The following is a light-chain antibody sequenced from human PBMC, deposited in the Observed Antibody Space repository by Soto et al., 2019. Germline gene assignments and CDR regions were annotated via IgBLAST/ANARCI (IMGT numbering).Light chain of an antibody. Sequence: QSVLTQPRSVSGSPGQSVAISCTGTSSDIGGYNYVSWYQQHPGKAPKVVIYDVDKRPSGVPDRFSGSKSGNTASLTISXLQAEDEADYYCCSNAGRPDVFGTGTKVTVL. CDR1: SSDIGGYNY. J-gene: IGLJ1*01. CDR3: CSNAGRPDV. V-gene: IGLV2-11*01. CDR2: DVD.